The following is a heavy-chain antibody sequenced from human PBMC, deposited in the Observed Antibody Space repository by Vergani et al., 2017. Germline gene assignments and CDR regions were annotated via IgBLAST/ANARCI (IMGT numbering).Heavy chain of an antibody. CDR1: GFTFGDYA. V-gene: IGHV3-23*04. Sequence: EVQLVESGGGLVKPGRSLRLSCTASGFTFGDYAMSWVRQAPGKGLEWVSTISGSGGSTYYADSVKGRFTISRDNSKNTLYLQMNSLRAEDTAVYYCAKPRGEGIAVAGTFDFWGQGTLVTVSS. CDR2: ISGSGGST. D-gene: IGHD6-19*01. J-gene: IGHJ4*02. CDR3: AKPRGEGIAVAGTFDF.